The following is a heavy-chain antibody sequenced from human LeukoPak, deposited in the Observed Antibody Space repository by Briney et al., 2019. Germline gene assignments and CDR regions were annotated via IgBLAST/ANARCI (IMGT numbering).Heavy chain of an antibody. J-gene: IGHJ6*03. Sequence: GGSLRLSCAASGFNFDDYVMSWVRQAPGKGLEWVSGINWNGGSTGYADSVKGRFTISRDNAKNSLYLQMNSLRAEDTALYYCARDGCSSTSCYAPGDYMDVWGKGTTVTVSS. CDR3: ARDGCSSTSCYAPGDYMDV. D-gene: IGHD2-2*01. CDR1: GFNFDDYV. CDR2: INWNGGST. V-gene: IGHV3-20*04.